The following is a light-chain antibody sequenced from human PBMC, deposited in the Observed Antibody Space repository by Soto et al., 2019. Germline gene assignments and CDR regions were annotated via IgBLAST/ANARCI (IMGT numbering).Light chain of an antibody. CDR1: SSDVGGYNY. CDR2: DVS. CDR3: CSYTSSSTPVV. Sequence: QSALTQPASVSGSPGQSITISCTRTSSDVGGYNYVSWYQQHPGKAPKLMIYDVSNRPSGVSKRFSGSKSGNTASLTISGLQAEDEADYYCCSYTSSSTPVVFGGGTKLTVL. J-gene: IGLJ2*01. V-gene: IGLV2-14*03.